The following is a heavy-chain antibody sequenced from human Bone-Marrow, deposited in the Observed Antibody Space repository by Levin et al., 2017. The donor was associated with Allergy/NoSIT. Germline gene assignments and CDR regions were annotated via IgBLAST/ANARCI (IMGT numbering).Heavy chain of an antibody. V-gene: IGHV1-69*13. CDR2: IVPNFGTP. CDR1: GGAFGNYA. Sequence: SVKVSCRASGGAFGNYAITWARQAPGQGPEWMGGIVPNFGTPNYAQNFQDRVTITADVSTRTVYMELKSLTSKDTAVYYCARITGFGAGADLWGQGTQVTVSS. CDR3: ARITGFGAGADL. J-gene: IGHJ5*02. D-gene: IGHD4/OR15-4a*01.